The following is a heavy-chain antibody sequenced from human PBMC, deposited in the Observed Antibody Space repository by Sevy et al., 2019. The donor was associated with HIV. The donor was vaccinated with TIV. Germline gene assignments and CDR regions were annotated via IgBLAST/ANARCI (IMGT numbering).Heavy chain of an antibody. CDR1: GFNFNYYW. D-gene: IGHD3-22*01. V-gene: IGHV3-7*01. Sequence: GGSLRLSCAASGFNFNYYWMSWVRQAPGRGLEWVASKRQDGSERYYLDSVKGRFTISRDAATTSLYPQRNSLRAEDTAGYYSIGGSEYLYDNNDYYAYWGKGIMVTVSS. J-gene: IGHJ4*02. CDR3: IGGSEYLYDNNDYYAY. CDR2: KRQDGSER.